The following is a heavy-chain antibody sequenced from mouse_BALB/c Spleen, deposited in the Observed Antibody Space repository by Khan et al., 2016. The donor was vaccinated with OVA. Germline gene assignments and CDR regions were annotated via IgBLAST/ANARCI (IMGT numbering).Heavy chain of an antibody. CDR3: ARGNYYRYAMDY. CDR1: GYSITSNYA. D-gene: IGHD1-1*01. Sequence: EVQLQESGPGLVKPSQSLSLTCTVTGYSITSNYAWNWIRQFPGNKLEWMGYISYSGSTNYNPSLKSRISITRDTSKNQFFLQLNSVTTEDTSTYYCARGNYYRYAMDYWDQGTSITVSS. CDR2: ISYSGST. V-gene: IGHV3-2*02. J-gene: IGHJ4*01.